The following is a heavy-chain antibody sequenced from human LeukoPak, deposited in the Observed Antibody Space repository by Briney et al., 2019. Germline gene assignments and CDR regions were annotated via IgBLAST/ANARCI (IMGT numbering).Heavy chain of an antibody. CDR2: IWYDGSNK. J-gene: IGHJ5*02. Sequence: GGSLRLSCAASGFTFSSYGMHWVRQAPGKGLEWVAVIWYDGSNKYYADSVKGRFTISRDNSKNTLYLQMNSLRAEDTAVYYCARDGNYYGSGSSFRNWFDPWGQGTLVTVSS. V-gene: IGHV3-33*01. CDR3: ARDGNYYGSGSSFRNWFDP. CDR1: GFTFSSYG. D-gene: IGHD3-10*01.